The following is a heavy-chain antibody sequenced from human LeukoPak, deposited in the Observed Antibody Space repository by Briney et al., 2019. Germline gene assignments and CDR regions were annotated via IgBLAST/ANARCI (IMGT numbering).Heavy chain of an antibody. V-gene: IGHV3-30*02. CDR1: GFTYSHNC. Sequence: GGSLRLSCVASGFTYSHNCMHWVRQAPGKGLEWVAFIQYDGNTIFYADSVKGRFTISRDNSKNTLYLQMNSLRTDDTAVYYCGKEQSGSYAHAFDPWGQGTVVTVSS. J-gene: IGHJ5*02. D-gene: IGHD3-3*01. CDR2: IQYDGNTI. CDR3: GKEQSGSYAHAFDP.